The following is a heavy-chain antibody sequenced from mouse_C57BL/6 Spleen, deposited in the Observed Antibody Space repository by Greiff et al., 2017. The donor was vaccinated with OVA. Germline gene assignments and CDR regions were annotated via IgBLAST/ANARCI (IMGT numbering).Heavy chain of an antibody. CDR3: AQKGGTYFDY. D-gene: IGHD2-14*01. J-gene: IGHJ2*01. Sequence: EVQLQESGPELVKPGASVKMSCKASGYTFTDYNMHWVKQSHGKSLEWIGYINPNNGGTSYNQKFKGKATLTVNKSSSTAYMELRSLTSEDSAVYYCAQKGGTYFDYWGKGTTLTVSS. CDR1: GYTFTDYN. CDR2: INPNNGGT. V-gene: IGHV1-22*01.